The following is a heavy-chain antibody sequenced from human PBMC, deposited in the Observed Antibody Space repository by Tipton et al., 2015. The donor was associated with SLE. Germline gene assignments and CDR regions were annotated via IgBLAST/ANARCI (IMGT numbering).Heavy chain of an antibody. V-gene: IGHV4-59*01. CDR3: ARYSLTNFRRDL. Sequence: TLSLTCTVSGGSMSTYYWSWIRLPPGKGLEWIGYIYYSGGTSYNPSLNSRVTISVDTSRNQFSLKLTSVTAADSAVYYCARYSLTNFRRDLWGRVTLVTVSS. CDR2: IYYSGGT. J-gene: IGHJ2*01. D-gene: IGHD2-15*01. CDR1: GGSMSTYY.